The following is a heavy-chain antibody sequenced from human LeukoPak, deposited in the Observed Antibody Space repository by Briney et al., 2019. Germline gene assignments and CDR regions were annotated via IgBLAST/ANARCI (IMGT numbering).Heavy chain of an antibody. CDR2: IWYDGSNK. Sequence: AGGSLRLSCAASGFTLSSYGVHWVRQAPGKGMEWVAVIWYDGSNKYYADSVKGRFTISRDNSKTTLYLQMNSLRAEDTSVYYCVKYLRGYSYGYVYWGQGTLVTVSS. CDR1: GFTLSSYG. J-gene: IGHJ4*02. CDR3: VKYLRGYSYGYVY. D-gene: IGHD5-18*01. V-gene: IGHV3-33*06.